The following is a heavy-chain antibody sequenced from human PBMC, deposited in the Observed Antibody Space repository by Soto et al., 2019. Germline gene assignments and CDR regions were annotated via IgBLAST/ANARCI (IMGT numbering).Heavy chain of an antibody. CDR2: VVVGSGNT. V-gene: IGHV1-58*01. Sequence: SLKVSCKASGFTFTSSAVQWVREARGQRLEWIGWVVVGSGNTNYAQKVQERVTITRDMSTSTAYMELSRLRSEDTAVSYCAGDRSTIFGVVSPRDYGMDVWGQGTTVTVSS. CDR3: AGDRSTIFGVVSPRDYGMDV. CDR1: GFTFTSSA. J-gene: IGHJ6*02. D-gene: IGHD3-3*01.